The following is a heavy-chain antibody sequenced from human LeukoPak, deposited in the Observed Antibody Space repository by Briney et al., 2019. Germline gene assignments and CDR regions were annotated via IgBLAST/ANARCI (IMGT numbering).Heavy chain of an antibody. V-gene: IGHV3-23*01. D-gene: IGHD2-15*01. J-gene: IGHJ4*02. Sequence: PGGSLRLSCAASGFTFSSYAMSWVRQAPGKGLEWASAISGSGGSTYYADSVKGRFTISRDNSKNTLYLQMNSLRAEDTAVYYCAKGSGVVVVAAITFDYWGQGTLVTVSS. CDR3: AKGSGVVVVAAITFDY. CDR2: ISGSGGST. CDR1: GFTFSSYA.